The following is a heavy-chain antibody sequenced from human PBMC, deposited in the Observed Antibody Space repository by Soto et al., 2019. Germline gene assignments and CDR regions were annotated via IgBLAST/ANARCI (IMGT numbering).Heavy chain of an antibody. J-gene: IGHJ4*02. CDR1: GGSISSYF. CDR2: VYYTGTT. CDR3: AREIAAVPRAFDY. Sequence: PSETLCLTCTVSGGSISSYFYIWVRQPPGKGLEWIGSVYYTGTTDYNPSLKSRVTISVDTSKTQFSLNLRSVTAADTAVYYGAREIAAVPRAFDYWGRGTLVTVSS. V-gene: IGHV4-59*01. D-gene: IGHD6-13*01.